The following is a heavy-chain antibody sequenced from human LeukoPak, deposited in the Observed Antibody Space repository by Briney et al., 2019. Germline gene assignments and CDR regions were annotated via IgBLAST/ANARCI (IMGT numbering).Heavy chain of an antibody. CDR1: GYSFTAYY. CDR2: INPETGGT. Sequence: GPSVKAASQASGYSFTAYYMHWVRQVPGQGLEWMGSINPETGGTNYARTCQGRVTMTTDTTNSTAYMQLRRLRSDDTAVYYCASGLNSRSSSCWGQGTRVTVSS. V-gene: IGHV1-2*02. D-gene: IGHD6-13*01. J-gene: IGHJ4*02. CDR3: ASGLNSRSSSC.